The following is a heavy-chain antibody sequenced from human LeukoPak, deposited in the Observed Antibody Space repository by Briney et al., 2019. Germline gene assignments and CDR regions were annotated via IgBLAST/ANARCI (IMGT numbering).Heavy chain of an antibody. D-gene: IGHD5-18*01. V-gene: IGHV3-33*08. CDR2: IWYDGSNK. Sequence: GGSLRLSCAASGFTVSSNYMSWVRQAPGKGLEWVAVIWYDGSNKYYADSVKGRFTISRDNSKNTLYLQMNSLRAEDTAVYYCARARGIQLWRYYFDYWGQGTLVTVSS. CDR3: ARARGIQLWRYYFDY. CDR1: GFTVSSNY. J-gene: IGHJ4*02.